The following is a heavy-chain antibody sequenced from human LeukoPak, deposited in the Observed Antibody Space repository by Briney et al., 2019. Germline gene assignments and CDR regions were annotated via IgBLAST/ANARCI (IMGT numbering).Heavy chain of an antibody. CDR2: INPNSGGT. CDR1: GYTFTGYY. Sequence: GASVKVSCKASGYTFTGYYMHWVRQAPGQGLEWMGWINPNSGGTNYAQKFQGRVTMTRDTSISTAYMELSRLRSDDTAVYYCAREQHSITIFIGVSGDYFDYWGQGTLVTVSS. CDR3: AREQHSITIFIGVSGDYFDY. J-gene: IGHJ4*02. V-gene: IGHV1-2*02. D-gene: IGHD3-3*01.